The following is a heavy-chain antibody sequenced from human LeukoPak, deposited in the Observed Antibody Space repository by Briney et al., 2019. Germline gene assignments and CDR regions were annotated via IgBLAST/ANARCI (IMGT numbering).Heavy chain of an antibody. CDR2: INSDGSST. V-gene: IGHV3-74*01. CDR3: ARDRGIAVAGTLDY. CDR1: GFTFNSYW. Sequence: GGSLRLFCAASGFTFNSYWMHWVRQTPGKGLVWVSRINSDGSSTSYADSVKGRFTISRDNAKNTLYLQMNSLRAEDTAVYYCARDRGIAVAGTLDYWGQGTLVTVSS. J-gene: IGHJ4*02. D-gene: IGHD6-19*01.